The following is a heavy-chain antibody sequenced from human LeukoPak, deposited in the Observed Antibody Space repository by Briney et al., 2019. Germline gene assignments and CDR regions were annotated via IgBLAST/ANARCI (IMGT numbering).Heavy chain of an antibody. Sequence: SGGSLRLSCAASGFTFSNYGMHWVRQAPGKGLEWVAAIWYDGSNKHYADSVKGRFTISRDNSKNTLYLQMNSLRAEDTAVYYCARDYDGSGWSFWGQGTLVTVSS. J-gene: IGHJ4*02. D-gene: IGHD6-19*01. CDR1: GFTFSNYG. CDR3: ARDYDGSGWSF. V-gene: IGHV3-33*01. CDR2: IWYDGSNK.